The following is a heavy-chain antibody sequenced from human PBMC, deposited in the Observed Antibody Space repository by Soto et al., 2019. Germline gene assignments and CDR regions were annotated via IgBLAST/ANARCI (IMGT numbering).Heavy chain of an antibody. V-gene: IGHV1-8*01. CDR2: VNPNNGDT. Sequence: QVQLVQSGAELKKPGASVKVSCKASGYTFSNYDMNWVRQATGQGPEWIGWVNPNNGDTGYAQKFQGRVPLTTDIPTTSAYMELTSLSPEDTAISYCAKVSINGAAIDFDDGGQGTLITVPS. CDR1: GYTFSNYD. J-gene: IGHJ4*02. CDR3: AKVSINGAAIDFDD. D-gene: IGHD2-8*01.